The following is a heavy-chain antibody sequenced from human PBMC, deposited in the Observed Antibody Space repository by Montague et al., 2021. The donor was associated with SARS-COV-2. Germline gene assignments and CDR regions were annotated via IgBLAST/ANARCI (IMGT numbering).Heavy chain of an antibody. CDR3: ARLGFVELWLNLGWFDP. V-gene: IGHV4-39*01. CDR1: GDSIRSSGYY. CDR2: VYYSGST. J-gene: IGHJ5*02. D-gene: IGHD3-16*02. Sequence: SETLSLTCSVSGDSIRSSGYYWGWIRQPPGKGLEWIGTVYYSGSTNYNPSLKSRVTMPVDTSKNQFPLELRSVTAADTAEYYCARLGFVELWLNLGWFDPWGQGTLVTVSS.